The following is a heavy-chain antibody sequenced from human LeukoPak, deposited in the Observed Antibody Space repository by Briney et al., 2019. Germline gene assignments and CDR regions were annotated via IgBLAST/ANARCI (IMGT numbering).Heavy chain of an antibody. CDR1: GFTFSSYA. V-gene: IGHV3-23*01. D-gene: IGHD3-3*01. CDR3: AKIRAGGLNDFWSGYYPTRYYFDY. Sequence: SGGSLRLSCAASGFTFSSYAMTWVRQAPGKGLEWVSTISGSGGSTYYADSVKGRFTISRDNSKNTLYLQMNSLRADDTAVYYCAKIRAGGLNDFWSGYYPTRYYFDYWGQGTLVTVSS. CDR2: ISGSGGST. J-gene: IGHJ4*02.